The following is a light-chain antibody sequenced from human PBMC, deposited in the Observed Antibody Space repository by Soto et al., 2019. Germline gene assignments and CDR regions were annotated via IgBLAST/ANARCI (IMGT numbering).Light chain of an antibody. CDR1: QSVSSSY. J-gene: IGKJ1*01. V-gene: IGKV3-20*01. Sequence: EMVLTQSAGTLSLSPGERATLSCRAGQSVSSSYLAWYQQKPGQAPRPLIYGASSRAIGIPDRFSGSGSGTDFTLTISRLEPEDFAVYYCQQYGSSPWTFGQGTKVDIK. CDR2: GAS. CDR3: QQYGSSPWT.